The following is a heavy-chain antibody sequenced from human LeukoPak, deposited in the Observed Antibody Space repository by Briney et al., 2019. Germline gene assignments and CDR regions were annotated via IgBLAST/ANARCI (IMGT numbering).Heavy chain of an antibody. D-gene: IGHD3-3*02. J-gene: IGHJ4*02. CDR1: GFIVSNKY. V-gene: IGHV3-53*01. CDR2: IYSGGST. Sequence: GGSLRLSCAASGFIVSNKYMSWVRQAPGKGLEWVSVIYSGGSTYCAESVKGRFTITRDISKNTLYLQMNSLRVEDTAVYFCAGRPHGDHPFFDYWGPGTLVIVSS. CDR3: AGRPHGDHPFFDY.